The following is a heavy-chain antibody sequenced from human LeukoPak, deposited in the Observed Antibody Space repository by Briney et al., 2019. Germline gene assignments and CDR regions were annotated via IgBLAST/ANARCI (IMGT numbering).Heavy chain of an antibody. CDR1: GGSISSGDYY. J-gene: IGHJ3*02. V-gene: IGHV4-30-4*08. CDR2: IYYSGST. Sequence: SETLSLTRTVSGGSISSGDYYWSWIRQPPGKGLEWIGYIYYSGSTYYNPSLKSRVTISVDTSKNQFSLKLSSVTAADTAVYYCARSMVVTAFDIWGQGTMVTVSS. D-gene: IGHD2-21*02. CDR3: ARSMVVTAFDI.